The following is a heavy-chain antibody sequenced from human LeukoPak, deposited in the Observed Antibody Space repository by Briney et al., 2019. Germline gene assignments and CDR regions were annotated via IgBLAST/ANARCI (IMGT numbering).Heavy chain of an antibody. CDR1: GLTFSSYA. CDR3: ARDDSSGYYLAYYFDY. Sequence: GGSLRLSCAASGLTFSSYAMHWVRQAPGKGLEWVAVISYDGSNKYYADSVKGRFTISRDNSKNTLYLQMNSLRAEDTAVYYCARDDSSGYYLAYYFDYWGQGTLVTVSS. D-gene: IGHD3-22*01. V-gene: IGHV3-30*01. J-gene: IGHJ4*02. CDR2: ISYDGSNK.